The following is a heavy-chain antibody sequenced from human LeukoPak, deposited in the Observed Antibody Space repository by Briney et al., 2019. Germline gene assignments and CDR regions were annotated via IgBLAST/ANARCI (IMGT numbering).Heavy chain of an antibody. CDR2: INPSGGST. J-gene: IGHJ3*01. CDR1: GYTFTSYY. CDR3: TRENVL. Sequence: ASVKVSCKASGYTFTSYYMHWVRQAPGQGLEWMGIINPSGGSTSYAQKFQGRVSITADKSTSTAYMEVSSLRSEDTAVYYCTRENVLWGQGTMVIVSS. V-gene: IGHV1-46*01. D-gene: IGHD1-1*01.